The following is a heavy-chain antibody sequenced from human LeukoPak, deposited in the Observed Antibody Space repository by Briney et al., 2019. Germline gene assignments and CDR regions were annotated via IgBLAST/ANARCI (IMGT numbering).Heavy chain of an antibody. CDR3: AIVLPDYYDSSGLGF. Sequence: GGSLRLSCAASGFTFSSYDMHWVRQATGKGLEWVSAIGTAGDTYYPGSVKGRFTISRENAKNSLYLQMNSLRAEDTAVYYCAIVLPDYYDSSGLGFWGQGTLVTVS. CDR2: IGTAGDT. J-gene: IGHJ4*02. D-gene: IGHD3-22*01. V-gene: IGHV3-13*01. CDR1: GFTFSSYD.